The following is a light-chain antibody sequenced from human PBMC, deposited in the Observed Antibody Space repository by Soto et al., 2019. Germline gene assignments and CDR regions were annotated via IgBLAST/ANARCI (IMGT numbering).Light chain of an antibody. J-gene: IGKJ5*01. CDR1: QGVLYNSNNKDY. CDR3: QQYYSSPIT. Sequence: DIVMTQSPDSLAVSLGERVTINCKSSQGVLYNSNNKDYLAWYQQKPGQPPKLLIYWASARESGVPDRFSGSGSGTDFTLTISSLQAEDVAVYYCQQYYSSPITFGQGTRLEIK. CDR2: WAS. V-gene: IGKV4-1*01.